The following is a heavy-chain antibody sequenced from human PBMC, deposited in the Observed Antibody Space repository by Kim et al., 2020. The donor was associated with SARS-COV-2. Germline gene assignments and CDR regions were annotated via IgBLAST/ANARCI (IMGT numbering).Heavy chain of an antibody. V-gene: IGHV3-49*04. CDR3: TRGVPNVVWSGYPQNDY. Sequence: GGSLRLSCTASGFTFGDYAMSWVRQAPGKGLEWVGFIRSKAYGGTTEYAASVKGRFTISRDDSKSIAYLQMNSLKTEDTAVYYCTRGVPNVVWSGYPQNDYWGQGTLVTVSS. CDR1: GFTFGDYA. J-gene: IGHJ4*02. CDR2: IRSKAYGGTT. D-gene: IGHD3-3*01.